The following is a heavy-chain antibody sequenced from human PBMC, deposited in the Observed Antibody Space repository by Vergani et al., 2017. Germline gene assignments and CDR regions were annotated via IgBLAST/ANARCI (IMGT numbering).Heavy chain of an antibody. CDR2: IYYSGST. CDR1: GGSISSGSYY. Sequence: QVQLQESGPGLVKPSQTLSLTCTVSGGSISSGSYYWGWIRQPPGKGLEWIGSIYYSGSTYYNPSLKSRVTISVDTSKNQFSLKLSSVTAADTAVYYCARHLELEFFDYWGQGTLVTVSS. J-gene: IGHJ4*02. CDR3: ARHLELEFFDY. V-gene: IGHV4-39*01. D-gene: IGHD1-7*01.